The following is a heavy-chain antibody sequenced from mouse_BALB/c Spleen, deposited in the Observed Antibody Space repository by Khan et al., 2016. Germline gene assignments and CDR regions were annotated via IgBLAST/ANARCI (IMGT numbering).Heavy chain of an antibody. CDR1: GFTFNTYA. J-gene: IGHJ1*01. Sequence: EVQLVESGGGLVQPKGSLKLSCAASGFTFNTYAMNWVRQAPGKGLEWVARIRSKSNNYATYYADSVKDRFTISRDDSQSMLYLQMNNLKTEDTAMYYCGRRRLLTPYWYFDVWGAGTTVTVSS. V-gene: IGHV10-1*02. CDR3: GRRRLLTPYWYFDV. CDR2: IRSKSNNYAT. D-gene: IGHD2-3*01.